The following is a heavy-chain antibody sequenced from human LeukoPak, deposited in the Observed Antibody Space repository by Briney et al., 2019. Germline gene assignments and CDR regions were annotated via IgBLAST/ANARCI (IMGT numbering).Heavy chain of an antibody. J-gene: IGHJ3*02. Sequence: MASETLSLTCSVSGYSFSSGFYWGWIRQPPGKGLEWIGSLFHSGTTYYNSSLKSRVTISVDTSKNQFSLKLSSVTAADTAVYYCARANYYDNSGYSRGAFDIWGQGTMVTVSS. CDR2: LFHSGTT. CDR3: ARANYYDNSGYSRGAFDI. CDR1: GYSFSSGFY. D-gene: IGHD3-22*01. V-gene: IGHV4-38-2*02.